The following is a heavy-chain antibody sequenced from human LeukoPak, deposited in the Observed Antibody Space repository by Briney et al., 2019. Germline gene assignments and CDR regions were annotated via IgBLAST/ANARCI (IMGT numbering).Heavy chain of an antibody. CDR3: ARILPYYYDSSGSTGDY. D-gene: IGHD3-22*01. CDR2: INSDGSST. CDR1: GFTFSSYW. Sequence: GGSLRLSCAASGFTFSSYWMHWVRQAPGKGLVWVSRINSDGSSTSYADSVRGRFSISRDNAKNTLYLQMNSLRAEDTAVYYCARILPYYYDSSGSTGDYWGQGTLVTVSS. J-gene: IGHJ4*02. V-gene: IGHV3-74*01.